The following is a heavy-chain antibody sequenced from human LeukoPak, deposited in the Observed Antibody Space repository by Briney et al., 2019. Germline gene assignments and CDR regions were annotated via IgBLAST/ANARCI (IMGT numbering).Heavy chain of an antibody. CDR1: GGSFSGYY. Sequence: SETLSLTCAVYGGSFSGYYWSWIRQPPGKGLEWIGEINHSGSTNYNPSLKSRVTISVDTSKSQFSLKLSSVTAADTAVYYCARGTHRPLGCSGYGVYWGQGTLVTVSS. V-gene: IGHV4-34*01. CDR2: INHSGST. CDR3: ARGTHRPLGCSGYGVY. D-gene: IGHD5-12*01. J-gene: IGHJ4*02.